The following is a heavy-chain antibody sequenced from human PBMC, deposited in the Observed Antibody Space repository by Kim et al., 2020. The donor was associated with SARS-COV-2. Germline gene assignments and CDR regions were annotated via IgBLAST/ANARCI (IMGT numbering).Heavy chain of an antibody. CDR1: GFTFSNYA. J-gene: IGHJ4*02. V-gene: IGHV3-23*01. D-gene: IGHD3-22*01. CDR2: LSGSGGTT. Sequence: GGSLRLSCAASGFTFSNYAMNWVRQAPGKGLEWVSGLSGSGGTTLYADSVNGRFTISRDNSKNTLYLQMNSLRAEDTAVYYCAKDWTSGYGGLHCFDYWGQGILVTVSS. CDR3: AKDWTSGYGGLHCFDY.